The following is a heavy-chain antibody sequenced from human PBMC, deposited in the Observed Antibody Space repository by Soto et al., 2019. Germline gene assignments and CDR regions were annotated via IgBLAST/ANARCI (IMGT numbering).Heavy chain of an antibody. D-gene: IGHD2-15*01. V-gene: IGHV3-15*07. Sequence: GGSLRLSCAASGFTFSNAWMNWVRQAPGKGLEWVGRIKSKTDGGTTDYAAPVKGRFTISRDDSKNTLYLQMNSLKTEDTAVYYCTTEYCSGGSCHVFGPPFYYYGMDVWGQGTTVTVSS. CDR1: GFTFSNAW. CDR3: TTEYCSGGSCHVFGPPFYYYGMDV. J-gene: IGHJ6*02. CDR2: IKSKTDGGTT.